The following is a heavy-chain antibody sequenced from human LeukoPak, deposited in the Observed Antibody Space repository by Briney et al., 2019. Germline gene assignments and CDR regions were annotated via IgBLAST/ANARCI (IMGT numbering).Heavy chain of an antibody. D-gene: IGHD6-13*01. CDR2: INAGNGNT. Sequence: PSVKLSCKASGHTFTSYAVHWVRHAPGQRLEWMGWINAGNGNTKYSQEFQGRDTITRHTSASTAYMELSSLRSEDMAVYYCARGTGYSSSWYWGNYYFDYWGQGTLVTVSS. J-gene: IGHJ4*02. CDR1: GHTFTSYA. CDR3: ARGTGYSSSWYWGNYYFDY. V-gene: IGHV1-3*03.